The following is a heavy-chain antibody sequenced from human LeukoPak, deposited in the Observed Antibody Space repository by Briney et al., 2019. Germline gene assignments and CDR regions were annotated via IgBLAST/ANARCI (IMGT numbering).Heavy chain of an antibody. Sequence: GGSLRLSCAVSGFTFSTFSMNWVRQAPGKGLEWVSSISGSGGTTYYADSIKGRFTISRDSSKNMLYLQMNRLRAEDTAVYYCAKSPYFYNSGRYVDVWGKGTTVTVSS. D-gene: IGHD3-10*01. J-gene: IGHJ6*03. CDR3: AKSPYFYNSGRYVDV. CDR1: GFTFSTFS. CDR2: ISGSGGTT. V-gene: IGHV3-23*01.